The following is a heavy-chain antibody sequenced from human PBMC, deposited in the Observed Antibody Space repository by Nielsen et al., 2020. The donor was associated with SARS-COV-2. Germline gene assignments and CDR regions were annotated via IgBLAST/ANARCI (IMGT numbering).Heavy chain of an antibody. D-gene: IGHD4/OR15-4a*01. J-gene: IGHJ6*02. CDR3: ARDGAGTGYYYYGLDV. CDR1: GFTFSSYG. Sequence: GESLKISCAASGFTFSSYGMHWVRQAPGKGLEWVAVIWYDGSNKYYADSVKGRFTISRDNAKNSLYLQMNSLSAEDTAVYYCARDGAGTGYYYYGLDVWGQGTTVTVSS. CDR2: IWYDGSNK. V-gene: IGHV3-33*01.